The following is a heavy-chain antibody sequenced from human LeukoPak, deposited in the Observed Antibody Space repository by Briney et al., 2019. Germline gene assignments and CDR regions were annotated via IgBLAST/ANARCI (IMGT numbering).Heavy chain of an antibody. CDR1: GFTFSSYS. Sequence: GSLRLSCAASGFTFSSYSMDWVRQAPGKGLEWVSSISSSSSYIYYADSVKGRFTISRDNAKNSLYLQMNSLRAEDTAVYYCARDHLTYYYDSSGLYWGQGTLVTVSS. CDR3: ARDHLTYYYDSSGLY. D-gene: IGHD3-22*01. J-gene: IGHJ4*02. V-gene: IGHV3-21*01. CDR2: ISSSSSYI.